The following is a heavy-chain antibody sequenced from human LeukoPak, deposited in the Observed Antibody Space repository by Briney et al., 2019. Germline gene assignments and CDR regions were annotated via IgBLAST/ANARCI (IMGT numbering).Heavy chain of an antibody. J-gene: IGHJ5*02. D-gene: IGHD5-18*01. V-gene: IGHV3-23*01. CDR3: AKGPHTASSYNWFDP. CDR1: GFTFSIYA. CDR2: ISGSGGST. Sequence: QPGGSLRLSCAASGFTFSIYAMSWVRQAPGKGLEWVSVISGSGGSTYYADSAKGRFTISRDNSQNTLYLQMNSLRAEDTAVYYCAKGPHTASSYNWFDPWGRGTLVTVSS.